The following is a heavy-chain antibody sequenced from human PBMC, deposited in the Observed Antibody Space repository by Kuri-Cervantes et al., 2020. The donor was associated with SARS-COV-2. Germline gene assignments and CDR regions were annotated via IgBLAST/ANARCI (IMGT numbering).Heavy chain of an antibody. J-gene: IGHJ4*02. Sequence: GGSLRLSCAASGFTFSSYGMHWVRQAPGKGLEWVAVISYDGSNKYYADSVKGRFTISRDNSKNTLYLQMNSLRAEGTAVYYCARGGMMADYWGQGTLVTVSS. V-gene: IGHV3-30*03. D-gene: IGHD3-16*01. CDR1: GFTFSSYG. CDR2: ISYDGSNK. CDR3: ARGGMMADY.